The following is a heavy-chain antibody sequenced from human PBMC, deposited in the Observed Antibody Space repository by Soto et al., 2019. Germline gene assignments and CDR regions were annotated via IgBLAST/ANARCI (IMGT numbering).Heavy chain of an antibody. Sequence: GGSLRLSCAASGFTFSSYGMHWVRQAPGKGLEWVAVIWYDGSNKYYADSVKGRFTISRDNSKNTLYLQMNSLRAEDTAVYYCARDHWGTYDSSGYFGYWGQGTLVTVSS. D-gene: IGHD3-22*01. V-gene: IGHV3-33*01. J-gene: IGHJ4*02. CDR3: ARDHWGTYDSSGYFGY. CDR1: GFTFSSYG. CDR2: IWYDGSNK.